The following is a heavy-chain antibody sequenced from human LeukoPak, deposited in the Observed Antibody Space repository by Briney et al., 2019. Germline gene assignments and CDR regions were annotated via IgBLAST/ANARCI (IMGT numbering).Heavy chain of an antibody. J-gene: IGHJ5*02. Sequence: PGGSLRLSCATSGFTFSSYAVAWVRQAPGKGLEWVSSISSSSSYIYYADSVKGRFTISRDNAKNSLYLQMNSLRAEDTAVYYCARDLTYGNWFDPWGQGTLVAVSS. CDR2: ISSSSSYI. CDR3: ARDLTYGNWFDP. D-gene: IGHD4-17*01. V-gene: IGHV3-21*01. CDR1: GFTFSSYA.